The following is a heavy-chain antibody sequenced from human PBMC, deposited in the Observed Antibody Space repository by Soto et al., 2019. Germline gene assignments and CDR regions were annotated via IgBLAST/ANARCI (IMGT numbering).Heavy chain of an antibody. D-gene: IGHD3-3*01. V-gene: IGHV4-31*01. CDR1: CVSISIAVYY. CDR3: ARWSWSGYYAFDY. CDR2: IYYIVST. J-gene: IGHJ4*02. Sequence: SETLSLTCTVSCVSISIAVYYCSLIRQHPCKGLEMIGDIYYIVSTYYNPSLKSLVTISVDTSKNQFSLKLSSVTAAATAVYYCARWSWSGYYAFDYWGQGTLVNVSS.